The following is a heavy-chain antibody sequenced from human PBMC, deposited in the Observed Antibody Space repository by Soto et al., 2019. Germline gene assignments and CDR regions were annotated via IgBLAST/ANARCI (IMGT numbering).Heavy chain of an antibody. CDR2: ISWDGGST. CDR1: GFTFDDYT. Sequence: GGSLRLSCAASGFTFDDYTMHWVRQAPGKGLEWVSLISWDGGSTYYADSVKGRFTISRDNCKNSLYLQMNSLRTEDTALYYCAKEAEYSSSSHAKPFDYWGQGTLVTVSS. CDR3: AKEAEYSSSSHAKPFDY. J-gene: IGHJ4*02. D-gene: IGHD6-6*01. V-gene: IGHV3-43*01.